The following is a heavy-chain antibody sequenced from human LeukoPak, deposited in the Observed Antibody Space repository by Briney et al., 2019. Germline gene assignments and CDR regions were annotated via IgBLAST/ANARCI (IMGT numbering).Heavy chain of an antibody. CDR1: GFTFSGSA. CDR2: IRSKANSYAT. J-gene: IGHJ3*02. Sequence: GGSLRLSCAASGFTFSGSAMHWVRQASGKGLEWVGRIRSKANSYATAYAASVKGRFTISRDDSKNTAYLQMNSLKTEDTAVYYCTRHPVDYYDSSGSTDAFDIWGQGTMVTVSS. V-gene: IGHV3-73*01. CDR3: TRHPVDYYDSSGSTDAFDI. D-gene: IGHD3-22*01.